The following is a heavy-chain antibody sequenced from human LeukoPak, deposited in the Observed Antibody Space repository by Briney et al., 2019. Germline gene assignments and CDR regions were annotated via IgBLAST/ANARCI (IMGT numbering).Heavy chain of an antibody. CDR3: AREVGDRRYYGSGSYLNY. J-gene: IGHJ4*02. V-gene: IGHV4-34*01. CDR1: GGSFSGYY. Sequence: KPSETLSLTCAVYGGSFSGYYWSWIRQPPGKGLEWIGEINHSGSTNYNPSLKSRVTISVDTSKNQFSLKLSSVTAADTAVYYCAREVGDRRYYGSGSYLNYWGQGTLVTVSS. CDR2: INHSGST. D-gene: IGHD3-10*01.